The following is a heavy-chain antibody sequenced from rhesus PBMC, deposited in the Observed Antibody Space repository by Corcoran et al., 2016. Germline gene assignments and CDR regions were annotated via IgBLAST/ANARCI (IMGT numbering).Heavy chain of an antibody. Sequence: EVQVVESGGGLVQPGGSLRLSCAASGFTFTNYGFHWVRQAQGEGREWVAVISSEGSKKYYADSVEDRFTISRDNSKNMVYLQMNNLKLEDMAVYYCTRFDYWGQGVLVTVSS. J-gene: IGHJ4*01. CDR2: ISSEGSKK. V-gene: IGHV3-54*02. CDR1: GFTFTNYG. CDR3: TRFDY.